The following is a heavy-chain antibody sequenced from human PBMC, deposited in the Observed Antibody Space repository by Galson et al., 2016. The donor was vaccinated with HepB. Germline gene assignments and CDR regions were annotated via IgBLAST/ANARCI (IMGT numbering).Heavy chain of an antibody. V-gene: IGHV3-23*01. CDR3: AKESGLWNVKTDFDY. CDR1: GFTFSSNA. Sequence: SLRLSCAASGFTFSSNAMSWVRQAPGKGLEWVSVISNSGGSTYYADSVKGRFTISRDNSKNTLYLQMNSLRADDTAVYYCAKESGLWNVKTDFDYWGQGTVVTVSS. J-gene: IGHJ4*02. CDR2: ISNSGGST. D-gene: IGHD1-1*01.